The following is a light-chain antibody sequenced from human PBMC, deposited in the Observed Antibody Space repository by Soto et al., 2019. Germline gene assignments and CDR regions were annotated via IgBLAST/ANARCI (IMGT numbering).Light chain of an antibody. CDR2: GAS. CDR1: RDVYINA. V-gene: IGKV3-20*01. J-gene: IGKJ1*01. Sequence: VVLTQSPATLSLSPGEPATLSCRARRDVYINALAWYQQKPGRTPTLLIYGASTRATGIPDRFSATGSGTEFSLTISSVEPEDFAVYFCQQYGSSPWTFGQGTKVEIK. CDR3: QQYGSSPWT.